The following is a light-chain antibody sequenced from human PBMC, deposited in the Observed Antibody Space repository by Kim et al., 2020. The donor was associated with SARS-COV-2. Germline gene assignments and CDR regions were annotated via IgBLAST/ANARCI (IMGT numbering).Light chain of an antibody. J-gene: IGKJ1*01. Sequence: DIQMTQSPSSVSASVGDRVTIACRASQVIANWVAWYQQKPGRAPKLLIYAASKLQSDVPSRFSGSGSGTDFTLTISSLQPEDCATYYCQQINSFPVAFGQGTKVEIK. CDR3: QQINSFPVA. V-gene: IGKV1-12*01. CDR2: AAS. CDR1: QVIANW.